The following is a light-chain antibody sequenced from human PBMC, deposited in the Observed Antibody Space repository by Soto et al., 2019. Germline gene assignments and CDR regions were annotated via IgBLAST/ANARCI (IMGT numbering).Light chain of an antibody. J-gene: IGKJ4*01. CDR2: KAS. V-gene: IGKV1-5*03. CDR1: RNINNL. CDR3: QRYYSFPLT. Sequence: DIQMTQSPSTLSASVGDRVAITCRASRNINNLLAWYQQKPGKAPKLLIYKASSLESGVPSRFSGSGSGTEFTLTIISLQPDDFATYYCQRYYSFPLTFGGGTKVEIK.